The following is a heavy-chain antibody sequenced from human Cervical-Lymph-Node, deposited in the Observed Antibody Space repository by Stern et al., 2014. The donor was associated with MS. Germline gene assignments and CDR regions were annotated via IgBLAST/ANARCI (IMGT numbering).Heavy chain of an antibody. J-gene: IGHJ6*02. V-gene: IGHV1-2*02. Sequence: QVQLVQSGAEVKKPGTSGKVSCKASGYRFTDHYMHWVRQTPGQGLEWMGWINPTSGGTDYAQRFLGRITVTRDTSTTTLYMELRGLRSDDTAVYYCARAIQYYYGMDVWGQGTTVTVSS. CDR3: ARAIQYYYGMDV. CDR2: INPTSGGT. CDR1: GYRFTDHY. D-gene: IGHD3-3*01.